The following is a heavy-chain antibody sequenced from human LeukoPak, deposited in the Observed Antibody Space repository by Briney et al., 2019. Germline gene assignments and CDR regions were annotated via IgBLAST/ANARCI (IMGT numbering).Heavy chain of an antibody. V-gene: IGHV1-18*01. J-gene: IGHJ6*03. D-gene: IGHD5-18*01. CDR1: GYTFTSYG. Sequence: ASVKVSCKASGYTFTSYGISWVRQAPGQGLEWMGWISAYNGNTNYAQKLQGRVTMTTDTSTSTAYMELRSLRSDDTAVYYCAEDGYSAGYYYYYMDVWGKGTTVTVSS. CDR3: AEDGYSAGYYYYYMDV. CDR2: ISAYNGNT.